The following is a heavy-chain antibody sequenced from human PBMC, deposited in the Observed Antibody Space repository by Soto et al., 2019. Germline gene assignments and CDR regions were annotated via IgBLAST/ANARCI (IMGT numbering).Heavy chain of an antibody. J-gene: IGHJ4*02. D-gene: IGHD6-19*01. CDR1: GFTFSSYA. Sequence: QVQLVESGGGVDQPGRSLRLSCAASGFTFSSYAMHWVRQAPGKGLEWVAVISYDGSNKYYADSVKGRFTISRDNSKNTLYLQMNSLRAEDTAVYYCARGPAAVAVDYWGQGTLVTVSS. CDR3: ARGPAAVAVDY. CDR2: ISYDGSNK. V-gene: IGHV3-30-3*01.